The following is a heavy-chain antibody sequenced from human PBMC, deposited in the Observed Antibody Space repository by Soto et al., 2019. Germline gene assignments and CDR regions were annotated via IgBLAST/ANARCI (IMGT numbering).Heavy chain of an antibody. J-gene: IGHJ4*02. D-gene: IGHD2-15*01. V-gene: IGHV3-23*01. CDR1: GFTFSSYA. Sequence: HPGGSLRLSCAASGFTFSSYAMSWVRQAPGKGLEWGSAISGSGGSTYYADSVKGRFTISRDNSTNTLYLQMNSLRAADTAVYYYATIGVLDCSGGSCFPPLDYWGQGTLVTVSS. CDR2: ISGSGGST. CDR3: ATIGVLDCSGGSCFPPLDY.